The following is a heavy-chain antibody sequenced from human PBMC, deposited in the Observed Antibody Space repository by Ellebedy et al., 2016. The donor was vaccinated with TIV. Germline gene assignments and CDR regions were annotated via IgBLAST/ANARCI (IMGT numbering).Heavy chain of an antibody. CDR1: GFTLSNYW. Sequence: PGGSLRLSCAASGFTLSNYWMHWVRQAPGKGLVWVSRLNSDGSNTSYVDSVKGRVTISRDSAKKTLYLQMNSLRAEDTAGYYCSRGVGGAGNGNEYWGRGTLVTVSS. CDR2: LNSDGSNT. J-gene: IGHJ4*02. CDR3: SRGVGGAGNGNEY. V-gene: IGHV3-74*01. D-gene: IGHD1-1*01.